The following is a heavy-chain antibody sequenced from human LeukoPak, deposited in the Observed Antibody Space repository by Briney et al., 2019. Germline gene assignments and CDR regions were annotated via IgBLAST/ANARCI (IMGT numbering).Heavy chain of an antibody. V-gene: IGHV4-34*01. CDR1: GGSFSGCY. J-gene: IGHJ4*02. Sequence: SETLSLTCAVYGGSFSGCYWSWIRQPPGKGLEWIGEINHSGSTNYNPSLKSRVTISVDTSKNQFSLKLSSVTAADTAVYYCARGGGSGVVTAIMIDYWGQGTLVTVSS. D-gene: IGHD2-21*02. CDR3: ARGGGSGVVTAIMIDY. CDR2: INHSGST.